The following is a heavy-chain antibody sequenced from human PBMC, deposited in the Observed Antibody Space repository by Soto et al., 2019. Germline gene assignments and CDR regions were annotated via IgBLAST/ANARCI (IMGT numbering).Heavy chain of an antibody. CDR3: ASDQRSGYDFSYYYHGMDV. V-gene: IGHV6-1*01. CDR1: GDNVSSNSAV. D-gene: IGHD5-12*01. Sequence: SPTLSLTCTISGDNVSSNSAVWNWIRKSPSRGLEWLGRTYYRSKWYNDYAVSVKSRITINPDTSKNQFSLQLNSVTPEDTAVYYCASDQRSGYDFSYYYHGMDVWGQGTTVTVSS. J-gene: IGHJ6*02. CDR2: TYYRSKWYN.